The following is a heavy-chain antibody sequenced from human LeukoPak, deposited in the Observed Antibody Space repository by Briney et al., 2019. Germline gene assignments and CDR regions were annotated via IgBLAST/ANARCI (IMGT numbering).Heavy chain of an antibody. D-gene: IGHD3-10*01. CDR1: GFTFSRYW. CDR3: ARERLTYGSGSYGSFDY. CDR2: INSDGSST. V-gene: IGHV3-74*01. Sequence: GGSLRLSCAASGFTFSRYWMHWVRQAPGKGLVWVSRINSDGSSTNYADSVKGRFTISRDNSKNTLYLQMNSLRAEDTAVYYCARERLTYGSGSYGSFDYWGQGTLVTVSS. J-gene: IGHJ4*02.